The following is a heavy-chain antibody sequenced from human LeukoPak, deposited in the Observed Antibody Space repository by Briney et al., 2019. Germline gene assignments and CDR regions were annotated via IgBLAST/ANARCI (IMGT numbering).Heavy chain of an antibody. Sequence: GGSLRLSCAASGFTFDDYGMSWVRQVAGQGLEWVSGIDWNGASTGYADSVKGRFTISRDNAKKSLYLQMNSLGAEDTALYYCARGSTMVSDYWGQGTLVTVSS. CDR2: IDWNGAST. J-gene: IGHJ4*02. D-gene: IGHD3-10*01. CDR1: GFTFDDYG. CDR3: ARGSTMVSDY. V-gene: IGHV3-20*04.